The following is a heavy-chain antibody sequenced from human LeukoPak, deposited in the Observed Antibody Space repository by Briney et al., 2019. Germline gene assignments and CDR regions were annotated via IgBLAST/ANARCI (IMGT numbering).Heavy chain of an antibody. CDR1: GFDFNNYG. D-gene: IGHD3-3*01. CDR2: IWNDGTNE. Sequence: PGGSLRLSCAASGFDFNNYGMHWVRQAPGKGLEWVAVIWNDGTNENYADSVKGRFTISRDNSKNTLYLQLNSLRAEDTAVYYCAKESRIWSGIWYFDHWGQGALVTVSS. V-gene: IGHV3-33*06. CDR3: AKESRIWSGIWYFDH. J-gene: IGHJ4*02.